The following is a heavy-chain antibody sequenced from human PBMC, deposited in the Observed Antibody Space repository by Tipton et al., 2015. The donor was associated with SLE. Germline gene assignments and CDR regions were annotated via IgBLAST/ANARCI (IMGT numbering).Heavy chain of an antibody. D-gene: IGHD6-6*01. CDR1: GGSFSGYY. CDR2: IYTSGST. Sequence: TLSLTCAVYGGSFSGYYWSWIRQPAGKGLEWIGYIYTSGSTNYNPSLKSRVTISVDTSKNQFSLKLSSVTAADTAVYYCARGGSARSHGAFDIWGQGTMVTVSS. J-gene: IGHJ3*02. CDR3: ARGGSARSHGAFDI. V-gene: IGHV4-4*09.